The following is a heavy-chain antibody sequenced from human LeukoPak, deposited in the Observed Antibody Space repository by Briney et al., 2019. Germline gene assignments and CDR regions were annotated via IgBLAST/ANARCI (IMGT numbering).Heavy chain of an antibody. CDR3: ARDVGTTGWHTFDY. J-gene: IGHJ4*02. CDR1: ADSVSSKNGA. Sequence: SQTLSLTCVVAADSVSSKNGAWNWIRQSPSRGLEWLGRTYYRSKWYNDYAEAMEGRMTISQDTSKNQYSLHLKSVPAYDTAVYYCARDVGTTGWHTFDYGGQGTLVTVSS. D-gene: IGHD6-19*01. V-gene: IGHV6-1*01. CDR2: TYYRSKWYN.